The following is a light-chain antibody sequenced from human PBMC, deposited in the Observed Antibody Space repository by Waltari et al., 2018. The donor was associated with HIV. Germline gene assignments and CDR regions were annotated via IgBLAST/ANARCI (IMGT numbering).Light chain of an antibody. CDR2: DVN. J-gene: IGLJ1*01. Sequence: QSALTQPRSVSGSPGQSVTVSCTEASSDVGGYDSVSWYQQHPGKAPKLIIYDVNKRPAGVPGRSAGSRSGDTASLTISGLQADDEADYYCCSYAGSYSYVFGAGTRVIVL. CDR3: CSYAGSYSYV. V-gene: IGLV2-11*01. CDR1: SSDVGGYDS.